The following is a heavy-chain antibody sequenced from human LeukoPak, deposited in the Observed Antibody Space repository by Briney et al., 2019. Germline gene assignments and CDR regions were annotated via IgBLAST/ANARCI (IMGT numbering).Heavy chain of an antibody. V-gene: IGHV4-59*01. CDR1: GGSISSYY. Sequence: PSETLSLTCTVSGGSISSYYWSWIRQPPGKGLEWIGYIYYSGSTNYNPSLKSRVTISVDTSKNLFSLKLSSVTAADTAVYYCARVQGGDLYYWGQGTLVTVSS. D-gene: IGHD2-21*02. CDR2: IYYSGST. J-gene: IGHJ4*02. CDR3: ARVQGGDLYY.